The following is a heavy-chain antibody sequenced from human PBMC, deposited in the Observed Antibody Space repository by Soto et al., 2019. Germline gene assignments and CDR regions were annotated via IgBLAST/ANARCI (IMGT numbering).Heavy chain of an antibody. J-gene: IGHJ4*02. Sequence: QVQLVESGGGVVQPGRSLRLSCAASGFTFSSYAMHWVRQAPGKGLEWVAVISYDGSNKYYADSVKGRFTISRDNSKNTLYLQLNSLRAEDTAVYYCARDMGGYSRGWYGFAYYWGQGTLVTVSS. CDR3: ARDMGGYSRGWYGFAYY. CDR2: ISYDGSNK. V-gene: IGHV3-30-3*01. CDR1: GFTFSSYA. D-gene: IGHD6-19*01.